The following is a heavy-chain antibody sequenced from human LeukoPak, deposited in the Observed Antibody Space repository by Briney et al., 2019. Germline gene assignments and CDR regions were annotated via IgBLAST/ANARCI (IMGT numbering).Heavy chain of an antibody. V-gene: IGHV3-21*01. CDR2: ITSISDYK. CDR1: GFTFSTYR. J-gene: IGHJ3*02. D-gene: IGHD2-2*01. CDR3: ARDRGSSTSCYGGDCAFDI. Sequence: GGSLRLSCAASGFTFSTYRMSWVRQAPGKGLEWVSCITSISDYKYYADSLKGRFTISRDNAKNSLYLQMNSLRAEDTAVYYCARDRGSSTSCYGGDCAFDIWGQGTIVTVSS.